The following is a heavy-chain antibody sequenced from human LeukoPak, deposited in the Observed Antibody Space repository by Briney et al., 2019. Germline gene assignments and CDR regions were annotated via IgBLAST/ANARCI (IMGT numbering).Heavy chain of an antibody. J-gene: IGHJ5*02. CDR3: ARLPDP. V-gene: IGHV4-61*02. CDR1: GGSISSGIYY. CDR2: IYTSGIT. Sequence: SQTLSLTCTVSGGSISSGIYYWYWIRQPAGKGLEWIGRIYTSGITNYNPSLKSRVTISVDTSKNQFSLKLTSVTASDTAVYYCARLPDPWGQGTLVTVSS.